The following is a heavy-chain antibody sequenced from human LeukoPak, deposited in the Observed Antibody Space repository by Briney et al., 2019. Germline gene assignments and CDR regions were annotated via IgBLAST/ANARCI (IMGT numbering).Heavy chain of an antibody. CDR3: ALGVSEDVLDI. V-gene: IGHV4-39*01. Sequence: PSETLSLTCTVSGGSISSSGYYWGWIRQPPGKGLEWIGSIYYSGSTYYNPSLKSRVTIFVDTSKNQFSLKLSSVTATDTAVYYCALGVSEDVLDIWGQGTMVTDSS. J-gene: IGHJ3*02. CDR2: IYYSGST. CDR1: GGSISSSGYY.